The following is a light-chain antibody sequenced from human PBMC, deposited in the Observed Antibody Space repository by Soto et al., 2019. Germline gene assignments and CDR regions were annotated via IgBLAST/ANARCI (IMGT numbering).Light chain of an antibody. V-gene: IGKV3-11*01. CDR2: DAS. CDR3: QQRSDWPPGYT. CDR1: QSVSSF. J-gene: IGKJ2*01. Sequence: EIVVTQSPVTLSLSPGERATLSCRASQSVSSFLAWYQQKPGQAPRLLIYDASSRATGIPARFSGSGSGTDFTLTISSLESEDSAVYYCQQRSDWPPGYTFGPGTKVEIK.